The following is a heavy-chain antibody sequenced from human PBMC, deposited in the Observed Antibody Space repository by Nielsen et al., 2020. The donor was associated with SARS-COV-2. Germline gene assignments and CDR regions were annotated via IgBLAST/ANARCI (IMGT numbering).Heavy chain of an antibody. D-gene: IGHD6-19*01. Sequence: GGSLRLSCVVSGFTISTYGMSWVRQAPGKGPEWVSAISASTYYADSVKGRFTISRDNSKNTLYLQMNSLRAEDTAVYYCAKRSGYTSGWYGDYWGQGTLVTVSS. CDR3: AKRSGYTSGWYGDY. J-gene: IGHJ4*02. V-gene: IGHV3-23*01. CDR1: GFTISTYG. CDR2: ISAST.